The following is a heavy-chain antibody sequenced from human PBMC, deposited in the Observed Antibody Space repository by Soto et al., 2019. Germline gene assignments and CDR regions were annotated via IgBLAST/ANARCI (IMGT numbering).Heavy chain of an antibody. CDR3: ARFDIAAPPPI. CDR1: GFSFSSNW. V-gene: IGHV3-74*01. Sequence: EVQLVESGGGLVQPGGSLRLSCVASGFSFSSNWMHWVRHAPGKGPVWVSRISADGSRTHYADLVKGRFTISRDNDKPTLYLQMNRLSVEDAAVYYCARFDIAAPPPIWGQGTMVTVSS. D-gene: IGHD6-13*01. CDR2: ISADGSRT. J-gene: IGHJ3*02.